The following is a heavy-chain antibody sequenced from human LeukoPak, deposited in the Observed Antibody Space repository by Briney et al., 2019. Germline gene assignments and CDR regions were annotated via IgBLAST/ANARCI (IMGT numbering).Heavy chain of an antibody. CDR2: IYCSGST. Sequence: SETLSLTCTVSGGSINSSSYYWSWIRQPPGKGLEWIGYIYCSGSTNYNPSLKSRVTISVDTSKNQFSLKLSSVTAADTAVYYCASFKGGDFWSGYYPGYFDYWGQGTLVTVSS. CDR3: ASFKGGDFWSGYYPGYFDY. CDR1: GGSINSSSYY. D-gene: IGHD3-3*01. J-gene: IGHJ4*02. V-gene: IGHV4-61*05.